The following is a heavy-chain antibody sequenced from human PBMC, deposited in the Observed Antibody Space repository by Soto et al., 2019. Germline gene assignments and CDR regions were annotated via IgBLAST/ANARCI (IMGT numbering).Heavy chain of an antibody. CDR3: ARDESSGWYSNAFDI. V-gene: IGHV1-2*04. CDR1: GYTFTGHY. J-gene: IGHJ3*02. Sequence: ASVKVSCKASGYTFTGHYMHWLRQSAGQGLEWMGWINPNSGGTNYAQKFQGWVTMTRDTSISTAYMELSRLRSDDTAVYYCARDESSGWYSNAFDIWGQGTMVTVSS. CDR2: INPNSGGT. D-gene: IGHD6-19*01.